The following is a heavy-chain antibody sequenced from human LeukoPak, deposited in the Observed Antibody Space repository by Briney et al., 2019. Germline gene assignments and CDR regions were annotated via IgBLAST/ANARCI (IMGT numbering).Heavy chain of an antibody. CDR2: IWYDGSNK. V-gene: IGHV3-33*01. Sequence: GGSLRLSCAVSGFTFSSYGMHWVRQAPGKGLEWVAVIWYDGSNKYYADSVKGRFTISRDNSKNTLYLQMNSLRAEDTAVYYCARASDGYNPLGGDYWGQGTLVTVSS. D-gene: IGHD5-24*01. CDR1: GFTFSSYG. CDR3: ARASDGYNPLGGDY. J-gene: IGHJ4*02.